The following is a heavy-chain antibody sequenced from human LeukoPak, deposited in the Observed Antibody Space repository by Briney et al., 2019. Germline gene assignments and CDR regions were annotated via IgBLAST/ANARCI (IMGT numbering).Heavy chain of an antibody. CDR3: ASQGVAGPYYAFDI. D-gene: IGHD6-19*01. Sequence: ASVKVSCKASGYTFTTYTLHWVRQAPGQRLEWMGWINAGNGNTKYSQKFQDRVTITRDTSASTVYLELSSLRSEDTAVYYCASQGVAGPYYAFDIWGQGTMVTVSS. V-gene: IGHV1-3*01. CDR2: INAGNGNT. CDR1: GYTFTTYT. J-gene: IGHJ3*02.